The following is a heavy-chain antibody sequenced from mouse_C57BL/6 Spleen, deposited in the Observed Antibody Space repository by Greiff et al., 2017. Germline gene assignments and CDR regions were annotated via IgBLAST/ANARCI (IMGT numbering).Heavy chain of an antibody. CDR1: GYTFTSYW. Sequence: VQLQQPGTELVKPGASVKLSCKASGYTFTSYWMHWVKQRPGQGPEWIGNINPNNGGTNFNEKFKSKATLTVDKSSSTAYMQLSSLTSEDSAVYYCARRIYYGSSSDAMDYWGQGTSVTVSS. D-gene: IGHD1-1*01. V-gene: IGHV1-53*01. J-gene: IGHJ4*01. CDR2: INPNNGGT. CDR3: ARRIYYGSSSDAMDY.